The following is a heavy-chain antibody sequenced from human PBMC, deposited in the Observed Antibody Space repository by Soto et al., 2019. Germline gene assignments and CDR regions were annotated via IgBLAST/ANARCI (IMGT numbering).Heavy chain of an antibody. CDR1: GFTFSSYG. CDR3: ARAPYCGGDCYLGYFDY. J-gene: IGHJ4*02. Sequence: GGSLRLSCAASGFTFSSYGMHWVRQAPGKGLEWVAVIWYDGSNKYYADSVKGRFTISRDNSKNTLYPQMNSLRAEDTAVYYCARAPYCGGDCYLGYFDYWGQGTLVTVSS. CDR2: IWYDGSNK. V-gene: IGHV3-33*01. D-gene: IGHD2-21*01.